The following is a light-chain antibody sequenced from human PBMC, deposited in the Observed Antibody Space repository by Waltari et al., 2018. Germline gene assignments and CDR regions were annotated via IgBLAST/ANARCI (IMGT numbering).Light chain of an antibody. CDR1: SSNIGSSF. CDR2: DND. J-gene: IGLJ3*02. Sequence: QSVLTQPPSVSAAPGQTVPISCSGTSSNIGSSFVSWYQQFPGTAPKLLIHDNDERPSGIPDRFSGSQSGTSATLGITGLQTGDEADYYCGTWDTSLNTWVFGGGTKLTVL. CDR3: GTWDTSLNTWV. V-gene: IGLV1-51*01.